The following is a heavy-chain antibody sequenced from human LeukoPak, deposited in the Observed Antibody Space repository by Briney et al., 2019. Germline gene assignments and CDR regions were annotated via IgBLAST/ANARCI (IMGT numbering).Heavy chain of an antibody. V-gene: IGHV3-21*01. J-gene: IGHJ4*02. D-gene: IGHD3-22*01. CDR2: ISASGGVR. CDR3: ARDSFHHYYDSSGYSGYFDY. CDR1: GFTFNTYS. Sequence: GGSLRLSCAASGFTFNTYSMNWVRQAPGKGLEWISFISASGGVRKYADSVKGRFTISRDNAKNSLYLQMNSLRAEDTAVYYCARDSFHHYYDSSGYSGYFDYWGQGTLVTVSS.